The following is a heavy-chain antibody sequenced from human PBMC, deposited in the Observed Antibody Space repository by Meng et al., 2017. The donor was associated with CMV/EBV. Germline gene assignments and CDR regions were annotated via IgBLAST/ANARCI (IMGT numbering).Heavy chain of an antibody. CDR1: GGSISSSSYY. CDR3: ARTGPTRFCSTTSGSFFDY. Sequence: SETLSLTCTVSGGSISSSSYYWGWIRQPPGKGLEWIGSIYYTGSTYYNPSLKSRVTISVDTSKNQFSLKVSSVTAADTAVYYCARTGPTRFCSTTSGSFFDYWGQGTLVTVSS. V-gene: IGHV4-39*01. J-gene: IGHJ4*02. CDR2: IYYTGST. D-gene: IGHD2-2*01.